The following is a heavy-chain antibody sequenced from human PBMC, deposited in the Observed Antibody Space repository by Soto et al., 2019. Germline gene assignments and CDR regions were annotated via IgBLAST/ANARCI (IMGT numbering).Heavy chain of an antibody. Sequence: PGGSLRLSCAASGFTFSSYAMSWVRQAPGKGLEWVSAISGSGGSTYYADSVKGRFTISRDNSKNTLYLQMNSLRAEDTAVYYCAKVGPERNIAAPPTCDYWGQGALVTVSS. D-gene: IGHD6-6*01. CDR3: AKVGPERNIAAPPTCDY. CDR2: ISGSGGST. CDR1: GFTFSSYA. J-gene: IGHJ4*02. V-gene: IGHV3-23*01.